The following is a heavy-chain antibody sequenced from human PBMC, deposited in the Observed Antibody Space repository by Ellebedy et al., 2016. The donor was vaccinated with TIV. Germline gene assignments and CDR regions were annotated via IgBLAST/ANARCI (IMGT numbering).Heavy chain of an antibody. Sequence: GESLKISCAVSGLTFSSFSMTWVRQAPGKGLEWVATIKHDGSEKFYMDSVRGRFTISRDSTENSLHLQMNFLRAGDTAVYYCATDLKDYWGQGTLVTVSS. V-gene: IGHV3-7*01. J-gene: IGHJ4*02. CDR2: IKHDGSEK. CDR1: GLTFSSFS. CDR3: ATDLKDY.